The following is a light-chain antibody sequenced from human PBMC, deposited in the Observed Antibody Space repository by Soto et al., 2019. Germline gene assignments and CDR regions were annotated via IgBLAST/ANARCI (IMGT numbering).Light chain of an antibody. CDR3: QQYGSSPIT. J-gene: IGKJ5*01. CDR2: GAS. Sequence: EIVLTQSPGTLSLSPGGRATLSCRASQSVTSSYLAWYQQKSGQAPRLLIYGASSRAIGIPDRFSGSGSGTDFTLTISSLEPEDFAVYYCQQYGSSPITFGQGTRLEIK. V-gene: IGKV3-20*01. CDR1: QSVTSSY.